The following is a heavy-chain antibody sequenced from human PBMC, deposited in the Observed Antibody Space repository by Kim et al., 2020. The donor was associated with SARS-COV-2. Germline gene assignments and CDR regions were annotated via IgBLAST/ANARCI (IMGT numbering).Heavy chain of an antibody. J-gene: IGHJ6*02. CDR2: ISWNGDNR. Sequence: GGSLRLSCAASGFRFDDYALHWVRQPPGKGLEWVSGISWNGDNRSYADSVMGRFTISRDNAKNSLYLQMNELRPDDTALYYCARSGDGTSPQGAYDYVLDVWGQGTTVTVSS. D-gene: IGHD1-26*01. CDR3: ARSGDGTSPQGAYDYVLDV. V-gene: IGHV3-9*01. CDR1: GFRFDDYA.